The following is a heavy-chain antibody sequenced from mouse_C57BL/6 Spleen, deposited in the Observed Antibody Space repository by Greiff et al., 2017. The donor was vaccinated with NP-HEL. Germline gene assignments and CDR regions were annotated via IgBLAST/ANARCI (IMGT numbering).Heavy chain of an antibody. CDR3: ARGYGKGYAMDY. Sequence: VQLQQPGAELVMPGASVKLSCKASGYTFTSYWMHWVKQRPGQGLEWIGEIDPSDSYTNYNQKFKGKSTLTVDKSSSTAYMQLSSLTSEDSAVYYCARGYGKGYAMDYWGQGTSVTVSS. CDR2: IDPSDSYT. CDR1: GYTFTSYW. J-gene: IGHJ4*01. V-gene: IGHV1-69*01. D-gene: IGHD2-1*01.